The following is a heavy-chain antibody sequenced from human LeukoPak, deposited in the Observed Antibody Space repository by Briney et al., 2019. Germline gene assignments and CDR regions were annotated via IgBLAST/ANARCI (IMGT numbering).Heavy chain of an antibody. J-gene: IGHJ5*02. CDR1: GFTFDDYA. Sequence: GGSLRLSCAASGFTFDDYAMHWVRQAPGKGLEWVSGISWNSGSIGYADSVKGRFTISRDNAKNSLYLQMNSLRAEDTALYYCAKALLRYFDWSPPRFDPWGQGTLVTVSS. CDR2: ISWNSGSI. D-gene: IGHD3-9*01. CDR3: AKALLRYFDWSPPRFDP. V-gene: IGHV3-9*01.